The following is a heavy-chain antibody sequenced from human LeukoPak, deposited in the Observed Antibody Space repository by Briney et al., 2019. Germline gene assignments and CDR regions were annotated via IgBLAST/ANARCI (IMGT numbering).Heavy chain of an antibody. J-gene: IGHJ5*02. CDR3: VSRGSYLVGH. Sequence: GGSLRLSCAAPGFTFSSYGMHWVRQAPGKGLEWVAFIRYDANNKYYADSVKGRFTISRDNSKNTLYLQMNSLRAEDTGAYFCVSRGSYLVGHWGQGTLVTVSS. D-gene: IGHD2-2*01. CDR1: GFTFSSYG. CDR2: IRYDANNK. V-gene: IGHV3-30*02.